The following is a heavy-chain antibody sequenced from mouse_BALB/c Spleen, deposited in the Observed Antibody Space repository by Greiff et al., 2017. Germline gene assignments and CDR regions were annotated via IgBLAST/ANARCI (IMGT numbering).Heavy chain of an antibody. J-gene: IGHJ4*01. CDR1: GYSITSDYA. V-gene: IGHV3-2*02. CDR3: ASRRILRYDRRAMDY. CDR2: ISYSGST. Sequence: EVKVEESGPGLVKPSQSLSLTCTVTGYSITSDYAWNWIRQFPGNKLEWMGYISYSGSTSYNPSLKSRISITRDTSKNQFFLQLNSVTTEDTATYYCASRRILRYDRRAMDYWGQGTSVTVSS. D-gene: IGHD1-1*01.